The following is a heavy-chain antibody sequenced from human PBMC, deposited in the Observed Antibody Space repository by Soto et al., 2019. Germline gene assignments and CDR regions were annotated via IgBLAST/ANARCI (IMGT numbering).Heavy chain of an antibody. CDR1: GYSFTSYW. J-gene: IGHJ6*02. CDR3: APPSGRYSTYYYYYGMDV. D-gene: IGHD4-4*01. Sequence: GESLKISCKGSGYSFTSYWIDWVRQMPGKGLEWMGIIYPGDSDTRYSPSFQGQVTISADKAISTAYLQGSSLKAADTAMYYCAPPSGRYSTYYYYYGMDVWGQGTTVAASS. CDR2: IYPGDSDT. V-gene: IGHV5-51*01.